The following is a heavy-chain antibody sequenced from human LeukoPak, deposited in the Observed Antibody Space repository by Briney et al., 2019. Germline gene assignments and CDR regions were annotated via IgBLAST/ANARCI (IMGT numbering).Heavy chain of an antibody. CDR2: ISYDKSKR. CDR1: GFTFSSYT. J-gene: IGHJ4*02. CDR3: ARQIPAAVGSYDY. Sequence: GGSLRLSCAASGFTFSSYTMHWVRQAPGKGLEWVAVISYDKSKRYYADSVKGRFTISRDNSKSTLYLQMNSLRAEDTAVFYCARQIPAAVGSYDYWGQGTLVIVSS. D-gene: IGHD2-2*01. V-gene: IGHV3-30-3*01.